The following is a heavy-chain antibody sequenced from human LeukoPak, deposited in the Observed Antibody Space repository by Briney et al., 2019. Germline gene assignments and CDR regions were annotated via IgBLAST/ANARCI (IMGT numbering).Heavy chain of an antibody. D-gene: IGHD3-10*01. J-gene: IGHJ4*02. V-gene: IGHV1-18*01. CDR2: ISAYNGNP. Sequence: ASVKVSCKASGYTFTSYGISCGRQAPRQRLERMGWISAYNGNPNYAQKPQGRVTMTTDTSTSTAYMDLRLLRPDAPPVYYFARGPDNSRWFGESPTTDYWGQGTLVTVSS. CDR1: GYTFTSYG. CDR3: ARGPDNSRWFGESPTTDY.